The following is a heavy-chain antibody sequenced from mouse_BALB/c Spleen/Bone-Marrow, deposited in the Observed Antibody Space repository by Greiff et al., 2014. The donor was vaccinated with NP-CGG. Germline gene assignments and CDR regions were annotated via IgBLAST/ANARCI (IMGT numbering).Heavy chain of an antibody. CDR1: GYAFSSYW. Sequence: QVHVKQSGAELVRPGSSVKISCKASGYAFSSYWMNWVKQRPGQGLEWIGQIYPGDGDTNYNGKFKGKATLTADKSSRTAYMQLSSLTSEDSAVYFCARVRNWADYWGQGTTLTVSS. D-gene: IGHD4-1*01. J-gene: IGHJ2*01. V-gene: IGHV1-80*01. CDR2: IYPGDGDT. CDR3: ARVRNWADY.